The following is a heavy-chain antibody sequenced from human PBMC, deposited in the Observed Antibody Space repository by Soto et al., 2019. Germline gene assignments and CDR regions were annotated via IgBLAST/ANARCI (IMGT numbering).Heavy chain of an antibody. D-gene: IGHD3-22*01. Sequence: SGGSLRLSCAASGFTFSSYGMHWVRQAPVNGLEFVAVIWYYLSDKNYADSVKGRFTISRNNSKNTLYLQMNSVRDYCTALYYFAXDPFDYDSDIVHPPSRGFDYWGQGTLVTVSS. J-gene: IGHJ4*02. CDR2: IWYYLSDK. CDR3: AXDPFDYDSDIVHPPSRGFDY. CDR1: GFTFSSYG. V-gene: IGHV3-30*02.